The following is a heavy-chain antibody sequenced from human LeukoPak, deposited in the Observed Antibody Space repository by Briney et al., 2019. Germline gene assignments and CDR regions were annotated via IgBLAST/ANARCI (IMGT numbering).Heavy chain of an antibody. CDR1: GYTFTSYA. CDR2: INTNTGNP. D-gene: IGHD6-6*01. CDR3: ARDKRSIAALTHYYFDY. V-gene: IGHV7-4-1*02. J-gene: IGHJ4*02. Sequence: GASVKVSCKASGYTFTSYAMNWVRQAPGQGLEWMGWINTNTGNPTYAQGFTGRFVFSLDTSVSTAYLQISSLRSEDTAVYYCARDKRSIAALTHYYFDYWGQGTLVTVSS.